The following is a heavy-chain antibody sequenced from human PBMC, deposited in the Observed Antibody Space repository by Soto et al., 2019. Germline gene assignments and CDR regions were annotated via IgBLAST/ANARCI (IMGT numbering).Heavy chain of an antibody. V-gene: IGHV3-23*01. D-gene: IGHD4-17*01. CDR3: AKGDYGDYVRYARY. CDR2: ISGSGGST. Sequence: EVPLLESGGGLVQPGGSLRLSCAASGFTFSSYAMSWVRQAPGKGLEWVSAISGSGGSTYYADSVKGRFTISRDNSKNTLYLQMNSLRAEDTAVYYCAKGDYGDYVRYARYWGQGTLVTVSS. CDR1: GFTFSSYA. J-gene: IGHJ4*02.